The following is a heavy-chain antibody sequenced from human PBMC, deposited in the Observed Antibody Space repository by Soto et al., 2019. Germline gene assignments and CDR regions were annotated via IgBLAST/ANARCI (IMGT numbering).Heavy chain of an antibody. Sequence: QVQLQESGPGLVKPSETLSLTCTVSGGSISSYYWSWIRQPPGKGLEWLGYIYYSGSTNYNPSLKSRVTISVDTSKNQFSLKLSSVIAADTAVYYCARDGALKSSWKREGNNWFDPWGQGTLVSVSS. CDR2: IYYSGST. D-gene: IGHD6-13*01. CDR1: GGSISSYY. V-gene: IGHV4-59*01. J-gene: IGHJ5*02. CDR3: ARDGALKSSWKREGNNWFDP.